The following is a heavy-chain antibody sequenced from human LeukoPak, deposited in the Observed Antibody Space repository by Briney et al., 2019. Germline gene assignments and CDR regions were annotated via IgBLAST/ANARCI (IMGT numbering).Heavy chain of an antibody. CDR1: GFTFSSYW. J-gene: IGHJ4*02. CDR3: ATEKGDSPDY. Sequence: GGSLRLSCAASGFTFSSYWMSWVRQAPGKGLEWVSGISGSGANTYHADSVKGRFTISRDNSKSTLYVQMNSLRAEDTAVYYCATEKGDSPDYWGQGTLVTVSS. D-gene: IGHD2-21*01. CDR2: ISGSGANT. V-gene: IGHV3-23*01.